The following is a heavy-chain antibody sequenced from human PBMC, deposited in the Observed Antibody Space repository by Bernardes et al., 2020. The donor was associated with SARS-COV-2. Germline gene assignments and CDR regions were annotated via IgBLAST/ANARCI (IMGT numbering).Heavy chain of an antibody. V-gene: IGHV3-74*01. J-gene: IGHJ6*03. Sequence: GGSLRLSRAASGFTFSSYWMHWVRQAPGKGLVWVSRINSDGSSTSYADSVKGRFTISRDNAKNTLYLQMNSLRAEDTAVYYCASGDCSSTSCYIWDYYYYMDVWGKGTTVTVSS. CDR1: GFTFSSYW. CDR2: INSDGSST. CDR3: ASGDCSSTSCYIWDYYYYMDV. D-gene: IGHD2-2*02.